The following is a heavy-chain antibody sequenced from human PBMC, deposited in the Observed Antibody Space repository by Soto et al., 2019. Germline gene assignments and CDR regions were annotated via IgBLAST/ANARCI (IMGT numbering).Heavy chain of an antibody. Sequence: SQTLSITCAIAGSSVSSNSAAWNWIRQSPSRGPEWLGKTYYSSMWYNDYAVYVKSRITINPDTSKNQFSLQLNSVTPEDTAVYYCARDSHPGGRFLEWLLGDAFDIWGQGTMVTVSS. D-gene: IGHD3-3*01. CDR1: GSSVSSNSAA. CDR2: TYYSSMWYN. V-gene: IGHV6-1*01. CDR3: ARDSHPGGRFLEWLLGDAFDI. J-gene: IGHJ3*02.